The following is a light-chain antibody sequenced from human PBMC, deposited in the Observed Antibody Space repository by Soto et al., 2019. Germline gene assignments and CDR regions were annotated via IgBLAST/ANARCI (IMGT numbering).Light chain of an antibody. V-gene: IGLV1-40*01. J-gene: IGLJ2*01. CDR2: GNS. CDR3: QSFDSSLSVV. Sequence: QSVLTQPPSVSGAPGQRVTISCTGSSSNIGGGYDVHWYQQFPGTAPKLLIYGNSNRPSGVPERFSGSKSGTSASLAITGLQAEDDAVYYCQSFDSSLSVVFGGGTKVTVL. CDR1: SSNIGGGYD.